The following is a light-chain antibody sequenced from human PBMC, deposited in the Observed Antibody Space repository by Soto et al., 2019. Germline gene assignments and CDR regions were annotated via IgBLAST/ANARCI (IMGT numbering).Light chain of an antibody. CDR3: ISYTSDDVRYV. CDR2: EVS. V-gene: IGLV2-14*01. Sequence: QSALTQPASVSGSPGQSITISCTGTSSDVGGYNYVSWFQQLPGKAPKLIIYEVSNRPSGVSNRFSGSKSGNTASLTISGLQSEDEADYYCISYTSDDVRYVFGTGTKLTVL. J-gene: IGLJ1*01. CDR1: SSDVGGYNY.